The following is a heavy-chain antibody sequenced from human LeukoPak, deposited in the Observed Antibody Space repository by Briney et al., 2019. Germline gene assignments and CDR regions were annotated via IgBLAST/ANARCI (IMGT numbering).Heavy chain of an antibody. CDR1: GFTIGDYA. V-gene: IGHV3-49*03. D-gene: IGHD6-13*01. J-gene: IGHJ4*02. CDR2: IRSKAYGGTT. Sequence: PGGSLRLSCTASGFTIGDYAMSWFRQAPGKGLEWVGFIRSKAYGGTTEYAASVKGRFTISRDDSKSIAYLQMNSLKTEDTAVYYCTRDRSSSWYGGYYFDYWGQGTLVTVSS. CDR3: TRDRSSSWYGGYYFDY.